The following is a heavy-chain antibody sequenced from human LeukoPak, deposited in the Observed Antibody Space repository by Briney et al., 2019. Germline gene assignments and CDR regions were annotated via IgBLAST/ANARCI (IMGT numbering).Heavy chain of an antibody. CDR3: AKGDDYDYLWGSYRYPTSLDY. CDR1: GFTFSSYG. Sequence: GRSLRLSCAASGFTFSSYGMHWVRQAPGKGLEWVAVISYDGSNKYYADSVKGRFAISRDNSKNTLYLQMNSLRAEDTAVYYCAKGDDYDYLWGSYRYPTSLDYWGQGTLVTVSS. D-gene: IGHD3-16*02. J-gene: IGHJ4*02. V-gene: IGHV3-30*18. CDR2: ISYDGSNK.